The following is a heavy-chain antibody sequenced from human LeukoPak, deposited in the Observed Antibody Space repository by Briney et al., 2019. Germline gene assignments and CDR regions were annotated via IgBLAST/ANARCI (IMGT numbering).Heavy chain of an antibody. J-gene: IGHJ3*02. Sequence: PSETLSLTCTVSGGSISSDSYYWAWIHQPPGKGLEWIASIYYSGSTYYNPSLKSRVTISVDTSKNQFSLKLSSVTAADTAVYYCARSRGYSGYAYDAFDIWGQGTMVTVSS. CDR3: ARSRGYSGYAYDAFDI. V-gene: IGHV4-39*07. CDR2: IYYSGST. CDR1: GGSISSDSYY. D-gene: IGHD5-12*01.